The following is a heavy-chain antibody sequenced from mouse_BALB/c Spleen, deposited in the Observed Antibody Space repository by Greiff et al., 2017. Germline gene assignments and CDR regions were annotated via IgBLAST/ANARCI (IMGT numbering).Heavy chain of an antibody. Sequence: EVKLVESGGGLVQPGGSLKLSCAASGFTFSSYTMSWVRQTPEKRLEWVAYISNGGGSTYYPDTVKGRFTISRDNAKNTLYLQMSSLKSEDTAMYYCARRGITKAMYYWGQGTSVTVSS. D-gene: IGHD2-4*01. CDR2: ISNGGGST. V-gene: IGHV5-12-2*01. CDR1: GFTFSSYT. J-gene: IGHJ4*01. CDR3: ARRGITKAMYY.